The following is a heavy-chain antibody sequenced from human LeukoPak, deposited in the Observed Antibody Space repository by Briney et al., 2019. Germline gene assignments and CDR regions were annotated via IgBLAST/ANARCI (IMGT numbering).Heavy chain of an antibody. CDR3: ARGTTALMDV. V-gene: IGHV3-23*01. D-gene: IGHD2-21*02. J-gene: IGHJ6*03. Sequence: GSLLLSCAASGFTFISSAMSWVRQAPGKGLEWVSSISGSGSGGSTYYADAGKGRFTISKDNAKNSLYLQMNSLRAEDTAVYYCARGTTALMDVWGKGTTVTVSS. CDR1: GFTFISSA. CDR2: ISGSGSGGST.